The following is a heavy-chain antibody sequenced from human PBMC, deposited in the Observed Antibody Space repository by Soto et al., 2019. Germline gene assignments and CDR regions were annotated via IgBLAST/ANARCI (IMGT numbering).Heavy chain of an antibody. J-gene: IGHJ6*03. CDR1: RFTFSSYA. CDR3: ARDMPDIVLMVYYYYYYYYMDV. V-gene: IGHV3-23*01. D-gene: IGHD2-8*01. CDR2: ISGSGGST. Sequence: GGSLRLSCAASRFTFSSYAMSWVRQAPGKGLEWVSAISGSGGSTYYADSVKGRFTISRDNAKNSLYLQMNSLRDEDTAVYYCARDMPDIVLMVYYYYYYYYMDVWGKGTTVTVSS.